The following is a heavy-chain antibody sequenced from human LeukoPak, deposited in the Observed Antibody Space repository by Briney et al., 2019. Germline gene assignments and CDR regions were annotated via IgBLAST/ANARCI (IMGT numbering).Heavy chain of an antibody. CDR1: GYSISSGYY. CDR2: IYHSGST. J-gene: IGHJ6*03. CDR3: AREVVDYYYMDV. V-gene: IGHV4-38-2*02. Sequence: SETLSLTCAVSGYSISSGYYWGWIRQPPGKGLEWIGSIYHSGSTYYNPSLKSRVTISVDTSKYQFSLKLSSVTAADTAVYYCAREVVDYYYMDVWGKGTTVTVSS. D-gene: IGHD2-15*01.